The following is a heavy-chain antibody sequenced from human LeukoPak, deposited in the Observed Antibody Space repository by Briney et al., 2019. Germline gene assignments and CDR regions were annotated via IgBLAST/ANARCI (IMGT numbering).Heavy chain of an antibody. CDR3: ARAFYRDYDFWSGPLDY. D-gene: IGHD3-3*01. V-gene: IGHV1-46*01. Sequence: ASVKVSCKASGYTFTSYYMHWVRQAPGQGLEWMGIINPSGGSTSYAQKFQGRVTMTRDTSTSTVYMELSSLRSEDTAVYYCARAFYRDYDFWSGPLDYWGQGTLVTVSS. CDR1: GYTFTSYY. CDR2: INPSGGST. J-gene: IGHJ4*02.